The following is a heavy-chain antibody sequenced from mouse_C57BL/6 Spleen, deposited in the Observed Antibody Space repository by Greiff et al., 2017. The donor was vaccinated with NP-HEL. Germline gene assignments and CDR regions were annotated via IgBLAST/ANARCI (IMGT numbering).Heavy chain of an antibody. Sequence: QVQLKESGPALVKPGASVKISCKASGYAFSRSWMNWVKQRPGKGLEWIGRIYPGDGDTNYNGKFKGKATLTADKSSSTAYMQLSSLTSEDSAVYFCARSGGSSYWYFDVWGTGTTVTVSS. D-gene: IGHD1-1*01. J-gene: IGHJ1*03. CDR1: GYAFSRSW. CDR3: ARSGGSSYWYFDV. CDR2: IYPGDGDT. V-gene: IGHV1-82*01.